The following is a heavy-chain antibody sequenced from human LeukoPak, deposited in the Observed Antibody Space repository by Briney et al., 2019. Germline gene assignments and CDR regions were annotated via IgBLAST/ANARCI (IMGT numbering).Heavy chain of an antibody. Sequence: PGGSLRLTCAASGRTFNTYWMTWVRQAPGKGLEWVANINRDGSDKNYVCSVRGRFTISRDNTNNSLYLQMTSLTVEDTPVYYCGRDPGYRSHYWGEGALVTVSS. CDR2: INRDGSDK. V-gene: IGHV3-7*05. CDR1: GRTFNTYW. CDR3: GRDPGYRSHY. J-gene: IGHJ4*02. D-gene: IGHD5-18*01.